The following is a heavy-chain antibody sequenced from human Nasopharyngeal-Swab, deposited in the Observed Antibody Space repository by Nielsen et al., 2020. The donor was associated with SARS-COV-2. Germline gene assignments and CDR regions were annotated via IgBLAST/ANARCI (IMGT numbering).Heavy chain of an antibody. D-gene: IGHD6-19*01. CDR2: IIPIFGTA. CDR1: GGTFSSYA. CDR3: ARSSGWYVTLDY. V-gene: IGHV1-69*13. Sequence: SVKVSCKASGGTFSSYAISWVRQAPGQGLEWMGGIIPIFGTANYAQKFQGRVMITADESTSTAYMELSSLRSEDTAVYYCARSSGWYVTLDYWGQGTLVTVSS. J-gene: IGHJ4*02.